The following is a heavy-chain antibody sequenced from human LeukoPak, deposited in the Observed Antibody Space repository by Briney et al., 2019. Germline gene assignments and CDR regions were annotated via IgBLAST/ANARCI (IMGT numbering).Heavy chain of an antibody. V-gene: IGHV1-46*01. J-gene: IGHJ4*02. Sequence: ASVKVSCKASGYTFTSYYMHWVRQAPGQGLEWMGIINPSGGSTSYAQKFQGRVTMTRNTSISTAYMELSSLRSEDTAVYYCARGRVWLRLSDYWGQGTLVTVSS. CDR2: INPSGGST. CDR3: ARGRVWLRLSDY. D-gene: IGHD5-12*01. CDR1: GYTFTSYY.